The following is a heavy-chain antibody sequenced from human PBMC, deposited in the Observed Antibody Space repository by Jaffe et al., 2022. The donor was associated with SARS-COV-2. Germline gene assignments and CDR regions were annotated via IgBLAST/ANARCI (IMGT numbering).Heavy chain of an antibody. CDR3: ARASGEGVNYDFWSGYYPTPLYYYYGMDV. CDR2: ISAYNGNT. J-gene: IGHJ6*02. D-gene: IGHD3-3*01. V-gene: IGHV1-18*01. CDR1: GYTFTSYG. Sequence: QVQLVQSGAEVKKPGASVKVSCKASGYTFTSYGISWVRQAPGQGLEWMGWISAYNGNTNYAQKLQGRVTMTTDTSTSTAYMELRSLRSDDTAVYYCARASGEGVNYDFWSGYYPTPLYYYYGMDVWGQGTTVTVSS.